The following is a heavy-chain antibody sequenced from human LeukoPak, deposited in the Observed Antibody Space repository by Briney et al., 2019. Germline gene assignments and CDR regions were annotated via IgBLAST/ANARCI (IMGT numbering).Heavy chain of an antibody. V-gene: IGHV4-4*02. CDR3: ASGGLVSRYLDH. CDR1: GVSITSSTW. D-gene: IGHD3-9*01. J-gene: IGHJ4*02. Sequence: SETLSLTCAVSGVSITSSTWWTWVRQPPGKGLEWIGEVFYSGNTNSNPSLKSRLTMSVDESKHEFSLRLTAVTAADTAVYYCASGGLVSRYLDHWGQGALVNVSP. CDR2: VFYSGNT.